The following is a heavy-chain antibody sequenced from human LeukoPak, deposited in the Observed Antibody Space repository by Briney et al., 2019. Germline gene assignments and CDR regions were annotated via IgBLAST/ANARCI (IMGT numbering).Heavy chain of an antibody. CDR2: LNSNGGST. V-gene: IGHV3-20*04. Sequence: PGGSLRLSCAASGFTFDDYGMSWVRQAPGKGLEWVSGLNSNGGSTGYADSVKGRFTLSRDNAKNSLYLQMNSLRADDTALYYCARLSGYDFWSGFEYWGQGTLVSVSS. J-gene: IGHJ4*02. CDR3: ARLSGYDFWSGFEY. CDR1: GFTFDDYG. D-gene: IGHD3-3*01.